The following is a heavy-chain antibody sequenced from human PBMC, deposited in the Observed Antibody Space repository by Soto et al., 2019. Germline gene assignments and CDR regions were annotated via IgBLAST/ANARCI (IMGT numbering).Heavy chain of an antibody. D-gene: IGHD5-12*01. CDR3: ARGLSGYYGFDY. V-gene: IGHV3-74*01. Sequence: VGSLRLSCAASGFTFSSYCMHWVRQVPGKGLVWVSRIKGDGTNTGYADSVKGRFTISRDNVKNTLYLQMNSLRAEDTAVYYCARGLSGYYGFDYWGQGTLVTVS. J-gene: IGHJ4*02. CDR2: IKGDGTNT. CDR1: GFTFSSYC.